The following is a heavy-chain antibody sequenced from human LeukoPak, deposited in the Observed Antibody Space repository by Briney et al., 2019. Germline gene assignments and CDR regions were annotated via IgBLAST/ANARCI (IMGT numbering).Heavy chain of an antibody. D-gene: IGHD2-2*01. CDR1: GYTFTSYG. J-gene: IGHJ5*02. CDR3: AGDLWGGYQLLKGWFDP. Sequence: ASVKVSCKASGYTFTSYGISWVRQAPGQGLEWMGWISAYNGNTNYAQKLQGRVTMTTDTSTSTAYMELRSLRSDDTAVYYCAGDLWGGYQLLKGWFDPWGQGTLVTVSS. V-gene: IGHV1-18*01. CDR2: ISAYNGNT.